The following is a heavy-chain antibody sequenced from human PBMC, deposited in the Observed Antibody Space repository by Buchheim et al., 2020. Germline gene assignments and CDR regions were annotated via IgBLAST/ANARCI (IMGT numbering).Heavy chain of an antibody. D-gene: IGHD1-14*01. V-gene: IGHV1-46*01. CDR2: INPSGGST. Sequence: QVQLVQSGAEVKKPGASVKVSCKASGYTFTSYYMHWVRQAPGQGLEWMGIINPSGGSTSYAQQFQGRVTMTRDTSTSTVYLELSSLRSEDTAVYYCARDNRLTHYYYGMDVWGQGTT. J-gene: IGHJ6*02. CDR1: GYTFTSYY. CDR3: ARDNRLTHYYYGMDV.